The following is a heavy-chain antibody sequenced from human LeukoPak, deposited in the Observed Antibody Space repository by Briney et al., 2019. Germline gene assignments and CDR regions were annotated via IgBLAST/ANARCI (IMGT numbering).Heavy chain of an antibody. J-gene: IGHJ3*02. Sequence: SVKVTCKDGSGYISSNYWIWVGQDPAQKLEGMGRIIPIFDIANYEQQFLRRVTITAAKSTSTAYKALSSLRSEDTAVYYCARDLEAVAGMICDDAFDIWGQGTMVTVSS. V-gene: IGHV1-69*04. CDR3: ARDLEAVAGMICDDAFDI. CDR2: IIPIFDIA. CDR1: SGYISSNY. D-gene: IGHD6-19*01.